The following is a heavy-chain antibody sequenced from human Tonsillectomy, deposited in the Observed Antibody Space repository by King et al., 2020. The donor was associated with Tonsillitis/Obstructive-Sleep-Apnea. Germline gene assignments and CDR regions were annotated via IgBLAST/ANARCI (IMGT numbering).Heavy chain of an antibody. CDR1: GFTFSSYE. D-gene: IGHD6-19*01. CDR2: ISGSGTTI. V-gene: IGHV3-48*03. CDR3: ARGAGARGWRTY. Sequence: VQLVESGGGLVQPGGSLRLSCAASGFTFSSYEMNWVRQAPGKGLEWVSYISGSGTTIYYADSVKGRFTISRDNAKNSLYLQMDSLRAEDTAVYYCARGAGARGWRTYWGQGTLVTVSS. J-gene: IGHJ4*02.